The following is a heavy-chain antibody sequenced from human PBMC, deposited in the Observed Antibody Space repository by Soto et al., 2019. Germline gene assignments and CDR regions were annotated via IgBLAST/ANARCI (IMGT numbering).Heavy chain of an antibody. V-gene: IGHV4-39*01. CDR3: ARHHREHPNYYDSSGYYDY. CDR1: GGSISSSSYY. D-gene: IGHD3-22*01. Sequence: SETLSLTCTVSGGSISSSSYYWGWIRQPPGKGLEWIGSIYYSGSTYYNPSLKSRVTISVDTSKNQFSLKLSSVTAADTAVYYCARHHREHPNYYDSSGYYDYWGQGTLVTVSS. J-gene: IGHJ4*02. CDR2: IYYSGST.